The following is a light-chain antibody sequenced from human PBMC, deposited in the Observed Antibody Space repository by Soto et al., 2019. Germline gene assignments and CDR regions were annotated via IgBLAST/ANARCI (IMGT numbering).Light chain of an antibody. CDR2: NTN. J-gene: IGLJ3*02. CDR1: SGSVSTGFF. CDR3: ILYMGRGIWV. Sequence: QAVVTQEPSFSVSPGGTVTLTCGLSSGSVSTGFFPTWYQQTPGQAPRTLIYNTNTRSSGVPDRFSGSILENKAALTITGAQADDESDYYCILYMGRGIWVFGGGTKLTVL. V-gene: IGLV8-61*01.